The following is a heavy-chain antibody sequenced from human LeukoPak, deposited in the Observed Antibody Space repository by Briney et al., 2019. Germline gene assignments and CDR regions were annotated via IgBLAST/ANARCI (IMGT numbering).Heavy chain of an antibody. J-gene: IGHJ4*02. CDR2: INPNSGGT. Sequence: ASVKASCKASGYTFTGYYMHWVRQAPGQGLEWMGWINPNSGGTNYAQKFQGRVTMTRDTSISTAYMELSRLRSDDTAVYYCATNPPRLGTPLYWGQGTLVTVSS. V-gene: IGHV1-2*02. D-gene: IGHD6-19*01. CDR1: GYTFTGYY. CDR3: ATNPPRLGTPLY.